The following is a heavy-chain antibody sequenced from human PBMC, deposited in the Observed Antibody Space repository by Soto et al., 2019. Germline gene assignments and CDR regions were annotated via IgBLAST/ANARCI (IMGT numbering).Heavy chain of an antibody. D-gene: IGHD3-10*02. CDR1: GGSISSSNW. CDR3: ASVRGQYYYGMDV. V-gene: IGHV4-4*02. Sequence: QVQLQESGPGLVKPSGTLSLTCAVSGGSISSSNWWSWVRQPPGKGLEWIGEIYHSGSTNYNPSLKRLGTISVDKSKNQFSRKLSSVTAADTAVYYCASVRGQYYYGMDVWGQGTTVTVSS. CDR2: IYHSGST. J-gene: IGHJ6*02.